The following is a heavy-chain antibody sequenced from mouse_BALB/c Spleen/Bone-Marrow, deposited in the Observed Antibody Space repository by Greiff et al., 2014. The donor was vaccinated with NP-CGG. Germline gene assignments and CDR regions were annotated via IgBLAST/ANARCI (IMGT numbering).Heavy chain of an antibody. CDR1: GFTFSSYG. J-gene: IGHJ1*01. CDR2: INNNGGST. CDR3: ARVYGLYFDV. V-gene: IGHV5-6-3*01. D-gene: IGHD1-1*01. Sequence: EVKLQESGGGLVQPGGSLKLSCVASGFTFSSYGMSWVRQTPDKRLELVATINNNGGSTYYPDSVKGQFTISRDNAKNTLYLQMSSLKSEDTAMYYCARVYGLYFDVWGAGTTVTVSS.